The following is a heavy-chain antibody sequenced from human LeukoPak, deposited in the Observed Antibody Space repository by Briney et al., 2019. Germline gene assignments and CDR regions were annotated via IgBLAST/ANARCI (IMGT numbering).Heavy chain of an antibody. J-gene: IGHJ6*03. CDR2: INWNAGSM. CDR1: GFTFENFG. D-gene: IGHD2-2*01. CDR3: ARTGLGHCSDTSCWTGYYYYYMDV. Sequence: GGSLRLSCAASGFTFENFGMSWVPQAPGKGLKWVSGINWNAGSMGYADSVKGRFTISRDNARNSLYLQMNSLRAEDTAFYYCARTGLGHCSDTSCWTGYYYYYMDVSVKGTTVTVSS. V-gene: IGHV3-20*04.